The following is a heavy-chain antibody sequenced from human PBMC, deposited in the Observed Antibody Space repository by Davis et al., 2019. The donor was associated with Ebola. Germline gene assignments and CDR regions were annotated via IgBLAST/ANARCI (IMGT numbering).Heavy chain of an antibody. J-gene: IGHJ3*02. CDR3: ARGVDRAFDI. V-gene: IGHV3-7*03. CDR1: GFTFSNYW. CDR2: VKHDGSVK. Sequence: GESLKISCAASGFTFSNYWMAWGRQAPGKGLEWVAHVKHDGSVKDHVDSVKGRFTISRDNAKNSLYLQMNSLRAEDTAVYYCARGVDRAFDIWGQGTMVTVSS.